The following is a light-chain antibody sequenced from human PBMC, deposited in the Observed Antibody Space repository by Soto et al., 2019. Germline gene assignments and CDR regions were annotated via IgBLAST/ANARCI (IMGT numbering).Light chain of an antibody. CDR2: DVS. CDR1: QSIAAS. V-gene: IGKV1-5*01. Sequence: DIQMTQSPSALSASVWDTFTITCLSSQSIAASLAWYQHKPGEAPKLLIYDVSSLETGVPSRFSGSGSGTEFSLTIRGLQPDDFATYYCQQYDYSRTFGQGTKVDIK. CDR3: QQYDYSRT. J-gene: IGKJ1*01.